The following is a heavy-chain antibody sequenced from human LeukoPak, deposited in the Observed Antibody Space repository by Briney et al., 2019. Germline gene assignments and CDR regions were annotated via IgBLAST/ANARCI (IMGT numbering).Heavy chain of an antibody. Sequence: GGPLRLSCAASGFTFSSYGMRWVRQAPGKGLEWVSVIYSGGSTYSADSVKGRFTISRDNSKNTLYLQMNSLRAEDTAVYYCAGSSSKYYFDYWGQGTLVTVSS. CDR1: GFTFSSYG. J-gene: IGHJ4*02. CDR3: AGSSSKYYFDY. D-gene: IGHD2-15*01. CDR2: IYSGGST. V-gene: IGHV3-53*01.